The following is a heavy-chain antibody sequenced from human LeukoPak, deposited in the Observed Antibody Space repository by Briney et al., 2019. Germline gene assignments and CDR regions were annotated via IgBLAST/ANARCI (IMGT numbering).Heavy chain of an antibody. J-gene: IGHJ5*02. D-gene: IGHD2-21*01. Sequence: AGGSLRLSCAASGFTFSRYAMHWVRQAPGKGLEWVSGITDSGGSTYYAHSVKGRFTISRDNAKNTLYLQMTSLTVEDTAVYYCATFGRVVGSWFDPWGQGTLVTVSS. V-gene: IGHV3-23*01. CDR2: ITDSGGST. CDR1: GFTFSRYA. CDR3: ATFGRVVGSWFDP.